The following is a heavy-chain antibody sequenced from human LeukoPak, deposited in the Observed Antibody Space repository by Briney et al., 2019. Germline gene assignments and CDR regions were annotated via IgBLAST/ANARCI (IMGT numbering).Heavy chain of an antibody. Sequence: SETLSLTCTVSGGSISSSSYYWGWIRQPPGKGLEWIGSIYYSGSTYYNPSLKSRVSISVDTSKNQFSLKLSSVTAADTAVYYCARNAGRSFDIWGQRTMVTVSS. CDR2: IYYSGST. CDR1: GGSISSSSYY. J-gene: IGHJ3*02. CDR3: ARNAGRSFDI. V-gene: IGHV4-39*01. D-gene: IGHD3-10*01.